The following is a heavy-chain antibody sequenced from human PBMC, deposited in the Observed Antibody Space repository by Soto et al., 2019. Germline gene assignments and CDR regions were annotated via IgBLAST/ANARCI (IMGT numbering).Heavy chain of an antibody. CDR3: ASITYFYYSSGPRYDASEI. Sequence: ASVKVSCKASGYTFTSYGISWVRQAPGQGLEWMGWISAYNGNTNYAQKLQGRVTMTTDTSTSTAYMELRSLRSDDTAVYYCASITYFYYSSGPRYDASEIWCQGTMVTVAS. D-gene: IGHD3-22*01. CDR2: ISAYNGNT. J-gene: IGHJ3*02. V-gene: IGHV1-18*01. CDR1: GYTFTSYG.